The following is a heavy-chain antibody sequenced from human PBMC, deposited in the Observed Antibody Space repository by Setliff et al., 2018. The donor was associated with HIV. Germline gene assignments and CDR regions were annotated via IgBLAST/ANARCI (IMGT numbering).Heavy chain of an antibody. CDR2: IYYTGST. CDR3: ALDPGYRRDY. Sequence: SETLSLTCTVSGASISSSSHHWAWIRQPPGKGLEYIGNIYYTGSTHHNPSLESRVATSVDTSKNQFSLKLSSVTAADTAVYYCALDPGYRRDYWGQGTLVTVSS. J-gene: IGHJ4*02. V-gene: IGHV4-39*01. CDR1: GASISSSSHH. D-gene: IGHD5-12*01.